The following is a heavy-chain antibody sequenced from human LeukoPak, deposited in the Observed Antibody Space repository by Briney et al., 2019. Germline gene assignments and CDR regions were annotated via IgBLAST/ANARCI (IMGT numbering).Heavy chain of an antibody. CDR3: ARGPNIAMIVVVTFDY. Sequence: PSETPSLTCAVYGGSFSGYYWSWIRQPPGKGLEWIGEINHSGSTNYNPSLKSQVTISVDTSKNQFSLKLSSVTAADTAVYYCARGPNIAMIVVVTFDYWGQGTLVTVSS. J-gene: IGHJ4*02. D-gene: IGHD3-22*01. V-gene: IGHV4-34*01. CDR1: GGSFSGYY. CDR2: INHSGST.